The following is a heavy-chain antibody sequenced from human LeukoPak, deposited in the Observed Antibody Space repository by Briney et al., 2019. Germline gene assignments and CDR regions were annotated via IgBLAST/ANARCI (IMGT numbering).Heavy chain of an antibody. CDR1: GFTVSSNY. CDR2: IYTGGES. Sequence: GGSLRLSCAVSGFTVSSNYMSWVRQAPGKGLEWVSVIYTGGESYYADSVKGRFTVSRDNSKNAMNFQMNNLRAEDTAVYYCAATTAIVPYYFMDVWGNGTTVTVSS. CDR3: AATTAIVPYYFMDV. J-gene: IGHJ6*03. D-gene: IGHD5-18*01. V-gene: IGHV3-53*01.